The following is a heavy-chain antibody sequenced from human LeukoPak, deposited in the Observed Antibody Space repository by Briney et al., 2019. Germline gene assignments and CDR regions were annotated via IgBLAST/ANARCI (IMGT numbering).Heavy chain of an antibody. Sequence: SETLSLTCTVSGGSISSHYWSWIRQPPGKGLEWIGYIYYSGSTNYNPSLKSRVTISVDKSKNQFSLKLSSVTAADTAVYYCARLPAVAGTNYFDYWGQGTLVTVSS. CDR1: GGSISSHY. CDR3: ARLPAVAGTNYFDY. D-gene: IGHD6-19*01. CDR2: IYYSGST. V-gene: IGHV4-59*11. J-gene: IGHJ4*02.